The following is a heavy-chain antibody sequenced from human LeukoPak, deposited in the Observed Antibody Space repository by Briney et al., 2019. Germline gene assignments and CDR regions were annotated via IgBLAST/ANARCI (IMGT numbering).Heavy chain of an antibody. D-gene: IGHD4-23*01. V-gene: IGHV4-34*01. J-gene: IGHJ5*02. CDR1: GGSFSGYY. Sequence: SETLSLTCAVYGGSFSGYYWSWIRQPPGKGLEWIGEINHSGSTNYNPSLKSRVTTSVDTSKNQFSLKLSSVTAADTAVYYCARDDYGGTTWSQGTLVTVSS. CDR3: ARDDYGGTT. CDR2: INHSGST.